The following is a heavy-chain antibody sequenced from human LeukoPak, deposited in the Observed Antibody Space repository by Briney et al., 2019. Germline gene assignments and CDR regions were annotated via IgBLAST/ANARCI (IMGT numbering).Heavy chain of an antibody. J-gene: IGHJ6*02. Sequence: ASVKVSCKASGYTFTGYYMHWVRQAPGQGLEWMGWLNPDGGGAYYAQSFQGRVTMTRDTSISTAYMELSSLRFDDTAVYYCARVGPIDYYYYPMDVWGQGTTVTVSS. CDR2: LNPDGGGA. CDR3: ARVGPIDYYYYPMDV. V-gene: IGHV1-2*02. CDR1: GYTFTGYY.